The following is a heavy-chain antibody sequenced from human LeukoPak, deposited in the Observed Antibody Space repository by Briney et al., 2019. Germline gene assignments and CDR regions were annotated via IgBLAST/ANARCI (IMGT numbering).Heavy chain of an antibody. J-gene: IGHJ4*02. V-gene: IGHV3-23*01. CDR3: AKSLVLRKSRGY. CDR1: GFTFSNYS. CDR2: ISGSGDST. D-gene: IGHD3-16*02. Sequence: GGSLRPSCAASGFTFSNYSMSWVRQAPGKGLEWVSGISGSGDSTDYADSVKGRFTISRDNSKNTLYVQMNSLRAEDTAVYYCAKSLVLRKSRGYWGPGTLVTVSS.